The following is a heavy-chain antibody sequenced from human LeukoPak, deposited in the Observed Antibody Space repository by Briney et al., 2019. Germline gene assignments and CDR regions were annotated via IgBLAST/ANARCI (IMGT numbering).Heavy chain of an antibody. V-gene: IGHV3-74*01. J-gene: IGHJ4*02. CDR2: INSDGSST. Sequence: GGSLRLSCAASGFTFSSYWMHWVRQAPGKGLVWVSRINSDGSSTSYADSVKGRFTISRDNAKNTLYLQMNSLRAEDTAVYYCARVSGYEAPPLYWGQGTLVTVSS. CDR3: ARVSGYEAPPLY. CDR1: GFTFSSYW. D-gene: IGHD6-25*01.